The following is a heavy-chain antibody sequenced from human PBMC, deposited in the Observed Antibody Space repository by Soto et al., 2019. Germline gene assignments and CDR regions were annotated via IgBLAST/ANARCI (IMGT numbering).Heavy chain of an antibody. CDR3: ASIIRPPGEDLFGVVIFD. D-gene: IGHD3-3*01. CDR2: IHHSEST. Sequence: QVQLQESGPGLVKPSQTLSLTCTVSGGSISSDVYLWTWIRQPPGKGLEWIGHIHHSESTYYNPFHKSRVSMSAETYKGQSSLKMSPGTAADPAVYLCASIIRPPGEDLFGVVIFDWGPGAVVTVSS. J-gene: IGHJ4*02. V-gene: IGHV4-30-4*01. CDR1: GGSISSDVYL.